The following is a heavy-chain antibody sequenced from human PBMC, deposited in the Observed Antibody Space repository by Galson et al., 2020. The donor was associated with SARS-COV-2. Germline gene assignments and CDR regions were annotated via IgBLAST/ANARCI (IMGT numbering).Heavy chain of an antibody. CDR2: PNTDGTNI. CDR1: GLNHSNFW. Sequence: GGSLRLSCAPSGLNHSNFWMHWVRQSPGKGLEWVSRPNTDGTNITYADSVKGRFTISRDIAKDTPHLEMTSLRSDDTAVYYCTRESINPEAFDIWGHGSMVTVSS. D-gene: IGHD3-3*02. J-gene: IGHJ3*02. V-gene: IGHV3-74*01. CDR3: TRESINPEAFDI.